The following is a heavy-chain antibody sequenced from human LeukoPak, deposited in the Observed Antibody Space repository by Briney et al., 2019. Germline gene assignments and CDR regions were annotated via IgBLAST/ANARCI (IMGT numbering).Heavy chain of an antibody. D-gene: IGHD2-15*01. CDR3: AEDAPDCSGGSCYYNYYFDY. CDR2: IWYDGSNK. CDR1: GFTFSSYS. V-gene: IGHV3-33*06. Sequence: GGSLRLSCAASGFTFSSYSMNWVRQAPGKGLEWVAVIWYDGSNKYYADSVKGRFTISRDNSKNTLYLQMNSLRAEDTAVYYCAEDAPDCSGGSCYYNYYFDYWGQGTLVTVSS. J-gene: IGHJ4*02.